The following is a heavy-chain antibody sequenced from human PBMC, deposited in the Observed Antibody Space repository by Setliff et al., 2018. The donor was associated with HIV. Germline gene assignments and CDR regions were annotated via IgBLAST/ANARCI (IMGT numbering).Heavy chain of an antibody. Sequence: PGGSLRLSCAASGFTFSSYAMIWVRQAPGKGLEWGSAISGSGGSTYYADSVKGRFTISRDNSKNTLYLQMNSLRAEDTAIYYCAKDSVVPAAGRVFDYWGQGTLVTVSS. V-gene: IGHV3-23*01. CDR1: GFTFSSYA. CDR2: ISGSGGST. J-gene: IGHJ4*02. D-gene: IGHD2-2*01. CDR3: AKDSVVPAAGRVFDY.